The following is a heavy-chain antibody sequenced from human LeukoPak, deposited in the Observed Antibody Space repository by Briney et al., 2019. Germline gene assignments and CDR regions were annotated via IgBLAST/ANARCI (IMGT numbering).Heavy chain of an antibody. CDR1: GGSFTGYY. V-gene: IGHV4-34*01. Sequence: PSETLSLTCAVYGGSFTGYYWSWIRQPPGKGLEWIGEINHSGSTNYNPSLKSRVTISVDKSKNQFSLKLSSVIAADTAVYYCARVFYGDYIRWFDPWGQGTLVTVSS. J-gene: IGHJ5*02. CDR3: ARVFYGDYIRWFDP. D-gene: IGHD4-17*01. CDR2: INHSGST.